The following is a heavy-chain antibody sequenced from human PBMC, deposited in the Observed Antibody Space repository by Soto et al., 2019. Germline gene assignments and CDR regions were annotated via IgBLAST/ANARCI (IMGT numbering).Heavy chain of an antibody. V-gene: IGHV5-51*01. Sequence: GESLKISCKGSGYSFTSYWIGWVRQMPGKGLEWMGIIYPGDSDTRYSPSFQGQVTISAGKSISTAYLQWSSLKASDTAMYYCARARSITIFGVVISLGWFDPWGQGTLVTVSS. J-gene: IGHJ5*02. CDR1: GYSFTSYW. CDR3: ARARSITIFGVVISLGWFDP. CDR2: IYPGDSDT. D-gene: IGHD3-3*01.